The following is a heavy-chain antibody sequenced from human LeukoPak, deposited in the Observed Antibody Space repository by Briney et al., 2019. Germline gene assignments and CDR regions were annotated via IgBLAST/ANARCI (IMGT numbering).Heavy chain of an antibody. CDR3: ARGYYGDYNAPVDY. D-gene: IGHD4-17*01. V-gene: IGHV1-69*01. J-gene: IGHJ4*02. CDR2: IIPIFGTA. Sequence: ASVKVSCKASGGTFSSCAISWVRQAPGQGLEWMGGIIPIFGTANYAQKFQGRVTITADESTSTAYMELSSLRSEDTAVYYCARGYYGDYNAPVDYWGQGTLVTVSS. CDR1: GGTFSSCA.